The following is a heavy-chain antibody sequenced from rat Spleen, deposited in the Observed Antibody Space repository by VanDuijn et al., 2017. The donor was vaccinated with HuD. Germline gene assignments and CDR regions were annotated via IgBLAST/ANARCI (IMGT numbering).Heavy chain of an antibody. Sequence: EVQLVESGGGLEQPGRSLKLSCAASGFTFSDYNMAWVRQAPKKGLEWVATILYDGSRTYYRDSVKGRFTISRDDAKNTLYLQMDSLRSEDTATYYCAKVLGGNFDYWGQGTLVTVSS. CDR1: GFTFSDYN. CDR2: ILYDGSRT. CDR3: AKVLGGNFDY. J-gene: IGHJ3*01. D-gene: IGHD1-5*01. V-gene: IGHV5S10*01.